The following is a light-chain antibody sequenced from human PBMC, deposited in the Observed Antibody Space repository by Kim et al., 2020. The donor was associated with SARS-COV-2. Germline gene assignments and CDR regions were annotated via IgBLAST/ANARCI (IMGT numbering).Light chain of an antibody. J-gene: IGLJ2*01. CDR3: QAWDSSTVE. CDR1: KLGDKY. CDR2: QDS. V-gene: IGLV3-1*01. Sequence: SYELTQPPSVSVSPGQTASITCSGDKLGDKYACWYQQKPGQSPVLVIYQDSKRPSGTPERFSGSNSGNTATLTISGTQAMDEADYYCQAWDSSTVEFGGG.